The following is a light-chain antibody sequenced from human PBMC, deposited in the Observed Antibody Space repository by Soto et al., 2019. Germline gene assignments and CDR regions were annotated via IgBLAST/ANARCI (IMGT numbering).Light chain of an antibody. J-gene: IGKJ1*01. CDR3: QQYASSRT. Sequence: EIVLTQSPATLSLSPGERATVSCRTSQSVSSSLAWFQQKPGQAPRLLMYGASSRATGIPDRFSGSGSGTDFTLTITRLEPEDFAVYYCQQYASSRTFGQGTKVDIK. CDR1: QSVSSS. CDR2: GAS. V-gene: IGKV3-20*01.